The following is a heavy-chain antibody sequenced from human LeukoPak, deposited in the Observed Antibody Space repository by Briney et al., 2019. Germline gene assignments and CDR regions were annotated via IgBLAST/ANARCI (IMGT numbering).Heavy chain of an antibody. CDR1: GYSISSGYF. D-gene: IGHD2-15*01. V-gene: IGHV4-38-2*02. CDR3: ARGLQLDIVVVVAAYDAFDI. J-gene: IGHJ3*02. Sequence: PSETLSLTCTVSGYSISSGYFWGWIRQPPGKGLEWIGSIYYSGSTYYDPSLKSRVTISVDTSKNQFSLKLSSVTAADTPVYYCARGLQLDIVVVVAAYDAFDIWGQGTMVTVSS. CDR2: IYYSGST.